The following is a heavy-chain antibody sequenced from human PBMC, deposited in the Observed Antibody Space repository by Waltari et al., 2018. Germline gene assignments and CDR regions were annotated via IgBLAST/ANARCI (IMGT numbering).Heavy chain of an antibody. V-gene: IGHV3-30*02. CDR2: IRHDGTKK. CDR3: AKEGGLFAGYCSFDY. D-gene: IGHD5-18*01. J-gene: IGHJ4*02. CDR1: GFTFSSHG. Sequence: QVQLVESGGGVVQPGGSLRLSCAASGFTFSSHGMHWVRQAPGKGLEWVAFIRHDGTKKYSADSVKGRFTISRDNSKNTLYLQMNSLRAEDTAVYYCAKEGGLFAGYCSFDYWGQGTLVTVSS.